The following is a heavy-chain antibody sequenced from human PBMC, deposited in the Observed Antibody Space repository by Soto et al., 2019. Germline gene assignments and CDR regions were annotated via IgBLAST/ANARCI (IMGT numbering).Heavy chain of an antibody. V-gene: IGHV3-9*01. Sequence: EVQLVESGGGLVQPGRSLRLSCAASGFTFDDYAMHWVRQAPGKGLEWVSGNSWNSGSIGYADSVKGRFTISRDNAKNSLYLQMNSLRAEDTALYYCAKGDSSSFYYGMDVWGQGTTVTVSS. D-gene: IGHD6-13*01. CDR1: GFTFDDYA. J-gene: IGHJ6*02. CDR2: NSWNSGSI. CDR3: AKGDSSSFYYGMDV.